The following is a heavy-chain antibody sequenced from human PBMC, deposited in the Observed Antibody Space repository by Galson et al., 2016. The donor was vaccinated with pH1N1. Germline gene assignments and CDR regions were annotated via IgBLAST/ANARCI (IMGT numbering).Heavy chain of an antibody. D-gene: IGHD1-26*01. CDR2: IYPRDGGA. CDR1: GYTFTRYY. J-gene: IGHJ3*01. CDR3: AAPHSPLYDFDF. V-gene: IGHV1-46*03. Sequence: SVKVSCKASGYTFTRYYMHWVRQASGQGLEWVGIIYPRDGGAVYAQRLQGRVTLTRDTSTSTVYMELTILRPDDTAVYYCAAPHSPLYDFDFWGQGTMVTVSS.